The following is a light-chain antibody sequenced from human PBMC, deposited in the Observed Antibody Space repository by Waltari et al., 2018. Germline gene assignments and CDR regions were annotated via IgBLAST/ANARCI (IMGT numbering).Light chain of an antibody. V-gene: IGLV2-14*03. Sequence: QSALTQPASVSGSPGQSITISCTGTSSDVGGYNYVSWYQQHPGKAPKLMIYDVSNRPSGVSNRFAVSKSGHPASLTISGLQAEDEADYYCSSYTSSSTLGVVFGGGTKLTVL. CDR3: SSYTSSSTLGVV. CDR1: SSDVGGYNY. CDR2: DVS. J-gene: IGLJ2*01.